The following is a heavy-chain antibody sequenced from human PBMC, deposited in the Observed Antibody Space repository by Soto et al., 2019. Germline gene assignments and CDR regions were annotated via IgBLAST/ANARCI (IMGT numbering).Heavy chain of an antibody. CDR2: IRSKANSYAT. CDR3: TRQGPYCSGGSCPFAY. Sequence: GGSLRLSCAASGFTFSGSAMHWVRQASGKGLEWVGRIRSKANSYATAYAASVKGRFTISRDDSKNTAYLQMNSLKTEDTAVYYCTRQGPYCSGGSCPFAYWGQGTLVTVSS. CDR1: GFTFSGSA. V-gene: IGHV3-73*01. J-gene: IGHJ4*02. D-gene: IGHD2-15*01.